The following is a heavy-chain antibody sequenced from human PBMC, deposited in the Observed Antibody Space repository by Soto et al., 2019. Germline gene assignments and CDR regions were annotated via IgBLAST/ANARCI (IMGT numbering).Heavy chain of an antibody. J-gene: IGHJ4*02. D-gene: IGHD1-7*01. CDR3: TRDRFSYNWYYFEYFDY. CDR2: IRSKAYGGTT. CDR1: GFTFGDYA. Sequence: EVQLVESGGGLVKPGRSLRLSCTASGFTFGDYAMSWFRQAPGKGLEWVGFIRSKAYGGTTEYAASVKGRFTISRDDSKSIAYLQMNSLKTDDTAVYYCTRDRFSYNWYYFEYFDYWGQGTLVTVSS. V-gene: IGHV3-49*05.